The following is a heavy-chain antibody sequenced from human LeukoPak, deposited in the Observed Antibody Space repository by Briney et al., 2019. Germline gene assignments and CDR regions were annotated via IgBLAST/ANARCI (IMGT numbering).Heavy chain of an antibody. J-gene: IGHJ4*02. D-gene: IGHD3-10*01. CDR1: GFSLNTGGMF. Sequence: PGPALVKPTQTLTLTCTFSGFSLNTGGMFVSWVRQPPGKALEWLAIIDWEDDKYYTTSLKPRLTVSKDTSKNQVVLTMTNMDPVDTATYFCARTSGGSYYNGFDYWGQGARVTVSS. CDR2: IDWEDDK. CDR3: ARTSGGSYYNGFDY. V-gene: IGHV2-70*20.